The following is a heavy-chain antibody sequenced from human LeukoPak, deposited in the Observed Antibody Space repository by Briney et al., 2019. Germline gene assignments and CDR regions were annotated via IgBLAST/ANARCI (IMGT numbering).Heavy chain of an antibody. Sequence: SVKVSCKASGGTFSSYAISWVRQAPGQGLEWMGGIIPIFGTANYAQKFQGRVTITADESTSTAYMELSSLRSEDTAVYYCARDGGPPSEYPYYYHGMDVWGQGTTVTVSS. CDR2: IIPIFGTA. D-gene: IGHD3-16*01. CDR3: ARDGGPPSEYPYYYHGMDV. V-gene: IGHV1-69*13. J-gene: IGHJ6*02. CDR1: GGTFSSYA.